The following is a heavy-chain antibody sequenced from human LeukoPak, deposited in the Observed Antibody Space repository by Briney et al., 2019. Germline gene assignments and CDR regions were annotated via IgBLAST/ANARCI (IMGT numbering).Heavy chain of an antibody. CDR1: GGSFSGYY. J-gene: IGHJ4*02. D-gene: IGHD4-17*01. CDR2: IDHSGST. Sequence: SETLSLTCAVYGGSFSGYYWSWIRQPPGKGLEWIGEIDHSGSTNYNPSLKSRVTISVDTSKNQFSLKLSSVTAADTAVYYCARGSFYDYGDYEDGFDYWGQGTLVTVSS. V-gene: IGHV4-34*01. CDR3: ARGSFYDYGDYEDGFDY.